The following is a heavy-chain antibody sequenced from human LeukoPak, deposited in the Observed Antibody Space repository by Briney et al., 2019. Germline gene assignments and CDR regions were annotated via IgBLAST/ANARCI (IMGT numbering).Heavy chain of an antibody. V-gene: IGHV4-31*03. CDR3: ARDKRLKTDYDLYYYYYYGMDV. D-gene: IGHD3-3*01. CDR1: GGSISSSSYY. J-gene: IGHJ6*02. Sequence: PSETLSLTCTVSGGSISSSSYYWGWIRQPPGKGLEWIGYIYYSGSTYYNPSLKSRVTISVDTSKNQFSLKLSSVTAADTAVYYCARDKRLKTDYDLYYYYYYGMDVWGQGTTVTVSS. CDR2: IYYSGST.